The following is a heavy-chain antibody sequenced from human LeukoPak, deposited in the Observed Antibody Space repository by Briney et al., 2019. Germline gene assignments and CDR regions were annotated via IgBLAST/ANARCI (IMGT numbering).Heavy chain of an antibody. Sequence: GGSLRLSCAASGFTFSSYSMTWVRQAPGKGLEWVSSISSSSSYIYYADSVKGRFTISRDNAKNSLYLQMNSLRAEDTAAYYCARAATRDIVVVVAATANSWAFDIWGQGTMVTVSS. CDR1: GFTFSSYS. V-gene: IGHV3-21*01. CDR2: ISSSSSYI. J-gene: IGHJ3*02. D-gene: IGHD2-15*01. CDR3: ARAATRDIVVVVAATANSWAFDI.